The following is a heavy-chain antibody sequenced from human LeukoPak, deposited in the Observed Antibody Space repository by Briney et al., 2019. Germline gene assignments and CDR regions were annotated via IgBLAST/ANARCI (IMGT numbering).Heavy chain of an antibody. D-gene: IGHD1-26*01. V-gene: IGHV4-59*08. CDR2: IYYSGST. CDR3: ARSFHPDWELSFDY. Sequence: PSETLSLTCTVSGGSISSYYWSWLRQPPGKGLEWIGYIYYSGSTNYNPSLKSRVTISVDTSKNQFSLKLSSVTAADTAVYYCARSFHPDWELSFDYWGQGTLVTVSS. J-gene: IGHJ4*02. CDR1: GGSISSYY.